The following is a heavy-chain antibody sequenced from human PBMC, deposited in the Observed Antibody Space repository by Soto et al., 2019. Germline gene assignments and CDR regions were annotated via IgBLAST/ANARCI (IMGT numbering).Heavy chain of an antibody. CDR1: GFTFSTYW. J-gene: IGHJ4*02. CDR3: ARGRENNSYFDD. D-gene: IGHD2-15*01. CDR2: VNSDGHDT. V-gene: IGHV3-74*01. Sequence: PGGSLRLSCAASGFTFSTYWMHWVRQTPGKGLVWVSRVNSDGHDTVYADSVKGRFTLSRDNAKNTVFLQMSSLRAEDTAVYYCARGRENNSYFDDRGQGTLGSVTS.